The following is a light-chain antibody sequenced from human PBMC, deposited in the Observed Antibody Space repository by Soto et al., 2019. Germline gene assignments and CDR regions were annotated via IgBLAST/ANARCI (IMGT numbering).Light chain of an antibody. CDR3: QQYNNWPLT. CDR1: QSVSSN. Sequence: EIVMTQSPATLSVSPGERATLSCRASQSVSSNLAWYQQKPGQTPRLLIYDASSRATGIPARFSGSGSGTDFTLTISSLQSEDFAVYYWQQYNNWPLTVGGGTNVEIK. V-gene: IGKV3-15*01. CDR2: DAS. J-gene: IGKJ4*01.